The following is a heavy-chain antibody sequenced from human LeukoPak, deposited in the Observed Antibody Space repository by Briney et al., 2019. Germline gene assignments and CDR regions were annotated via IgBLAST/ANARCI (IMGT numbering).Heavy chain of an antibody. CDR2: SYTGGNT. J-gene: IGHJ4*02. V-gene: IGHV3-66*01. Sequence: GGSLRLSCAASGFTVSSNYMSWVRQAPGKGLEWVSVSYTGGNTHYADSVKGRFALSRDNSKNTVYLQMNSLRVEDTAMYYCASISDLLYYFDSWGQGTLVTVSS. CDR3: ASISDLLYYFDS. CDR1: GFTVSSNY.